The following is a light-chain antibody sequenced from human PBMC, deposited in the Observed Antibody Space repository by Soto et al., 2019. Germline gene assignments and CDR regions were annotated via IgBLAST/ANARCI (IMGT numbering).Light chain of an antibody. Sequence: EIVLTQSPGTLSLSPGERATLSCRASQSVSSSYLAWYQQKPGQAPRLLIYGASSRATGIPDRFSGSGSGTDFTLTISRLEPEDVAVYYCQHYDNWPPRTFGQGTKVDIK. J-gene: IGKJ1*01. CDR3: QHYDNWPPRT. CDR1: QSVSSSY. V-gene: IGKV3-20*01. CDR2: GAS.